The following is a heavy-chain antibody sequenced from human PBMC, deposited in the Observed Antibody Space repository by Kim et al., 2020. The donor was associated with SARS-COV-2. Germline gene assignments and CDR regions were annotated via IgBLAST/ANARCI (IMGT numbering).Heavy chain of an antibody. J-gene: IGHJ6*02. Sequence: GGSLRLSCAASDFIFSRYWINWVRQPPGKGLEWVSRISGDGSVTHYADSVKGRFTLSRDSAERTLYLQMNSLSVEDTAVYYCVRGMLRDGFDVWGQGTTVSVSS. CDR3: VRGMLRDGFDV. CDR1: DFIFSRYW. CDR2: ISGDGSVT. V-gene: IGHV3-74*01. D-gene: IGHD3-10*02.